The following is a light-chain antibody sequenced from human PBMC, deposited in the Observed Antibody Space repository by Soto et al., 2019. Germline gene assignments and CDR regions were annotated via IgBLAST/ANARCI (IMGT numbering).Light chain of an antibody. Sequence: EIVMTQSPATLSVSPGERATLSCRASQSVSSNLAWYQQKPGQAPRLLMYGASTRATGIPDRFSGSGSGTEFTLTISSLQSEDFAVYSCQQHNNWPPWTFGQRTKVEIK. J-gene: IGKJ1*01. CDR1: QSVSSN. CDR2: GAS. V-gene: IGKV3-15*01. CDR3: QQHNNWPPWT.